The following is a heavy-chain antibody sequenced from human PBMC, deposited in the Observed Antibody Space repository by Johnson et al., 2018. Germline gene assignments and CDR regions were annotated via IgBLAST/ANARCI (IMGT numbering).Heavy chain of an antibody. D-gene: IGHD1-14*01. Sequence: QVQLQESGGGLVKPGGSLRLSCAASGFTFSDYYMSWIRQAPGKGLEWLSYISPDSSTIHYADSVTGRFTISRDNADNSLYLQMNSLRAEDTAVYHCEREDALYRAGQYGMDVWGQGTTVTVSS. V-gene: IGHV3-11*01. CDR2: ISPDSSTI. J-gene: IGHJ6*02. CDR3: EREDALYRAGQYGMDV. CDR1: GFTFSDYY.